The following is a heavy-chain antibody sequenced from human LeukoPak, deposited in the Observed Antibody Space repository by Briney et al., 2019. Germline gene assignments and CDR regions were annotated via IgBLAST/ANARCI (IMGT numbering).Heavy chain of an antibody. V-gene: IGHV3-7*01. Sequence: GGSLRLSCAASGFTFSGYWMSWVRQAPGKGLEWVANIKHDGSEKFYVDSVKGRFTISRDNAKNSLYLQMNSLRAEDTAVYYCARYNGYDDEGEYFDYWGQGTLVTVSS. CDR1: GFTFSGYW. J-gene: IGHJ4*02. CDR2: IKHDGSEK. D-gene: IGHD5-12*01. CDR3: ARYNGYDDEGEYFDY.